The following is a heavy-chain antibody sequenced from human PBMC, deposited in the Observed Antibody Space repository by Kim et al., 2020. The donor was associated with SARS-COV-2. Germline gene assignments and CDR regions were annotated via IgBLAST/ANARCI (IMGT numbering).Heavy chain of an antibody. J-gene: IGHJ6*02. CDR1: GGSISSSNW. CDR3: TRATRTLVRGIYFYGLDV. D-gene: IGHD3-10*01. CDR2: IYHSGST. V-gene: IGHV4-4*02. Sequence: SETLSLTCDVSGGSISSSNWWSWVRQPPGKGLEWFGEIYHSGSTNYNQSLESRVTITVDKSKKQFSLELTSVIAADTALFYCTRATRTLVRGIYFYGLDVWGQGTTVTVSS.